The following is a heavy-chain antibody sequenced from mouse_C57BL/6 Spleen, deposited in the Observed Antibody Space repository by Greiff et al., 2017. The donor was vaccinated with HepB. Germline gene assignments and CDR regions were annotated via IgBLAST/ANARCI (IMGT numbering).Heavy chain of an antibody. CDR1: GYTFTSYG. CDR3: ARGLTGTEGAWFAY. CDR2: IYPRSGNT. D-gene: IGHD4-1*01. Sequence: QVQLQQSGAELARPGASVKLSCKASGYTFTSYGISWVKQRTGQGLEWIGEIYPRSGNTYYNEKFKGKATLTADKSSSTAYMELRSLTSEDSAVYFCARGLTGTEGAWFAYWGQGTLVTVSA. V-gene: IGHV1-81*01. J-gene: IGHJ3*01.